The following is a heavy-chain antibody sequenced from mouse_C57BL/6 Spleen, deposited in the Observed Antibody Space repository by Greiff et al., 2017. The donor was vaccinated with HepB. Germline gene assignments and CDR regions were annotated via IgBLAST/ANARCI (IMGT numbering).Heavy chain of an antibody. J-gene: IGHJ1*03. V-gene: IGHV6-6*01. CDR1: GFTFSDAW. CDR3: TRYYSNSYWYFDV. Sequence: EVQLVESGGGLVQPGGSMKLSCAASGFTFSDAWMDWVRQSPEKGLEWVAEIRNKANNHATYYAESVKGRFTISRDDSKSSVYLQMNSLRAEDTGIYFCTRYYSNSYWYFDVWGTGTTVTVSS. D-gene: IGHD2-5*01. CDR2: IRNKANNHAT.